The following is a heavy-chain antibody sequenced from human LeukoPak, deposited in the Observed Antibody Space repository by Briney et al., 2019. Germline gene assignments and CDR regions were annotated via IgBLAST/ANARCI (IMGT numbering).Heavy chain of an antibody. V-gene: IGHV3-66*04. D-gene: IGHD5-18*01. Sequence: HAGGSLRLSCAASEFSVGSNYMTWVRQAPGKGLEWVSLIYSGGSTYYADSVKGRFTISRDNSKNTLYLQMNSLKASDTAMYYCARHTAMVTGWFDPWGQGTLVTVSS. CDR3: ARHTAMVTGWFDP. CDR1: EFSVGSNY. CDR2: IYSGGST. J-gene: IGHJ5*02.